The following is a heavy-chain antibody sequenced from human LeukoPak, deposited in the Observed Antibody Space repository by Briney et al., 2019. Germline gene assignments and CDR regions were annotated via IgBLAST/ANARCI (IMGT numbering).Heavy chain of an antibody. J-gene: IGHJ4*02. Sequence: SVKVSCKASGGTFSSYAISWVRQAPGQGLEWMGGIIPIFGTANYAQKFQGRVTITADESTSTAYMELSSLRSEDTAVYYCARGLGTAMGPRRSYYFDYWGQGTLVTVSS. CDR1: GGTFSSYA. CDR2: IIPIFGTA. CDR3: ARGLGTAMGPRRSYYFDY. V-gene: IGHV1-69*13. D-gene: IGHD5-18*01.